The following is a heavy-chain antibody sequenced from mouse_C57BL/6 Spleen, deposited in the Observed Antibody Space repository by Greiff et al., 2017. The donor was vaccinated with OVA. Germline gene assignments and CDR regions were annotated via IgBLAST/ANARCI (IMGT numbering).Heavy chain of an antibody. CDR1: GYAFSSYW. Sequence: QVRLKESGAELVKPGASVKISCKASGYAFSSYWMNWVKQRPGKGLEWIGQIYPGDGDTNYNGKFKGKATLTADKSSSTAYMQLSSLTSEDSAVYFCARDYYGSSPVFDVWGTGTTVTVSS. D-gene: IGHD1-1*01. CDR2: IYPGDGDT. J-gene: IGHJ1*03. CDR3: ARDYYGSSPVFDV. V-gene: IGHV1-80*01.